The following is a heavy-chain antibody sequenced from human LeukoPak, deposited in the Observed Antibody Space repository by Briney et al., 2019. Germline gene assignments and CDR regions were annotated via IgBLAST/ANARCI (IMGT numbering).Heavy chain of an antibody. J-gene: IGHJ4*02. CDR2: ISGSGGST. Sequence: GGSLRLSCAPSVFTFSSYAMSWVRQAPGKGLEWVSAISGSGGSTYYADSVKGRFTISRDNSKNTLYLQMNSLRAEDTAVYYCAKGVKEDWEHVSGFDYWGQGTLVTVSS. V-gene: IGHV3-23*01. CDR3: AKGVKEDWEHVSGFDY. CDR1: VFTFSSYA. D-gene: IGHD1-26*01.